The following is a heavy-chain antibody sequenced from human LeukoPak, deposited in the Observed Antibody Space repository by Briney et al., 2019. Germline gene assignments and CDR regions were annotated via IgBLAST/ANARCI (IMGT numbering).Heavy chain of an antibody. CDR2: IYHSGST. CDR1: GYSISSGYY. J-gene: IGHJ4*02. V-gene: IGHV4-38-2*02. CDR3: ARGTQLLYGDFDY. Sequence: SETLSLTCTVSGYSISSGYYWGWIRQPPGKGLEWIGSIYHSGSTYYNPSLKSRVTISVDTSKNQFSLKLSSVTAADTAVYYCARGTQLLYGDFDYWGQGTLVTVSS. D-gene: IGHD2-2*02.